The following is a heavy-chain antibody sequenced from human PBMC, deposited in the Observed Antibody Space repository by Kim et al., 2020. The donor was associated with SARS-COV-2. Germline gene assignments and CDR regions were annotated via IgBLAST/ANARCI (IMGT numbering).Heavy chain of an antibody. CDR2: INHSGST. J-gene: IGHJ5*02. CDR1: GGSFSGYY. V-gene: IGHV4-34*01. CDR3: ARGPRRITMVRGVTPWFDP. Sequence: SETLSLTCAVYGGSFSGYYWSWIRQPPGKGLEWIGEINHSGSTNYNPSLKSRVTISVDTSKNQFSLKLSSVTAADTAVYYCARGPRRITMVRGVTPWFDP. D-gene: IGHD3-10*01.